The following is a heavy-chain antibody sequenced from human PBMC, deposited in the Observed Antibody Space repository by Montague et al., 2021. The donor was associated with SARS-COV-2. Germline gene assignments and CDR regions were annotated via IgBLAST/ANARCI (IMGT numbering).Heavy chain of an antibody. J-gene: IGHJ4*02. V-gene: IGHV4-59*01. CDR2: IYYSGST. Sequence: SGTLSLTCTVSGVSITTYYWSWIRQPPGKGLEWIGYIYYSGSTYYTPSLKSRVSFSVDASKNEFSLRLTSVSAADTAVYYCARGGGDYGGNPFDYWGQGTLVTVSS. CDR3: ARGGGDYGGNPFDY. D-gene: IGHD4-23*01. CDR1: GVSITTYY.